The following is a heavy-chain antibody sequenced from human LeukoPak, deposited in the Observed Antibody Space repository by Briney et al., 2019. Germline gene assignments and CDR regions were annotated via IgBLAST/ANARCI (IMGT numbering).Heavy chain of an antibody. CDR3: ARGEAYCGGDCYSSGF. Sequence: ASVKVSCKASGYTFTSYGISWVRQAPGQGLEWMGWISAYNGNTNCAQKLQGRVTMTTDTSTSTAYMELRSLRSEDTAVYYCARGEAYCGGDCYSSGFWGQGTLVTVSS. CDR1: GYTFTSYG. V-gene: IGHV1-18*01. J-gene: IGHJ4*02. CDR2: ISAYNGNT. D-gene: IGHD2-21*02.